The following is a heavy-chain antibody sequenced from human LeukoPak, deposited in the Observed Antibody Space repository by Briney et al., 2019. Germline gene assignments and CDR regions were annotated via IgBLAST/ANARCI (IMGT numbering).Heavy chain of an antibody. J-gene: IGHJ5*02. CDR2: IYYGGST. Sequence: SQTLSLTCTVSGGSISSGGYYWSWIRQHPGKGLEWIGYIYYGGSTYYNPSLKSRVTISVDTSKNQFSLKLSSVTAADTAVYYCARGPRNSRKRWFDPWGQGTLVTVSS. D-gene: IGHD4-23*01. V-gene: IGHV4-31*03. CDR1: GGSISSGGYY. CDR3: ARGPRNSRKRWFDP.